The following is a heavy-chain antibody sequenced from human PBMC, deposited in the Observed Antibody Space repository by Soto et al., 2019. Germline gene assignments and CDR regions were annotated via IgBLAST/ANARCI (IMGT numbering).Heavy chain of an antibody. CDR1: VFSFKSYW. J-gene: IGHJ3*02. CDR2: IRQDGSKK. Sequence: PGGSLRLSCAPSVFSFKSYWMTGVRQAPGKGLEWVANIRQDGSKKYYVDSVKGRFTISRDNAKNSLYLQMNSLRAEDTAVYYCVRAPHYYDSSGFYYFDAVDIWGQGTLVTVSS. CDR3: VRAPHYYDSSGFYYFDAVDI. D-gene: IGHD3-22*01. V-gene: IGHV3-7*03.